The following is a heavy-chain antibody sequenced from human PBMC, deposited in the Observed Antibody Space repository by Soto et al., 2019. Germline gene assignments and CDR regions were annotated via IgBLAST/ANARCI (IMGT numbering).Heavy chain of an antibody. CDR1: GFTFSSYG. Sequence: GGSLRLSCAASGFTFSSYGMHWVRQAPGKGLEWEAVISYDGSNKYYADSVKGRFTISRDNSKNTLYLQMNSLKTEDTAVYYCNPGAPESGLLWRYWGRGTLVTVSS. D-gene: IGHD3-10*01. J-gene: IGHJ4*02. V-gene: IGHV3-30*03. CDR2: ISYDGSNK. CDR3: NPGAPESGLLWRY.